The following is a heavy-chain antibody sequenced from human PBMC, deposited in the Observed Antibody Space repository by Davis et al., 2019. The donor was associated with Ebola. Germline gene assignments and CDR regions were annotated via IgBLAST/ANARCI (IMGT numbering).Heavy chain of an antibody. V-gene: IGHV3-7*01. Sequence: GESLKISCAASGFIFANYWMSWVRQAPGKGPEWVAIIKQDGGEKYYVDSVKGRFTISRDNAKNLLFLQMNSLRAEDTAVYYCATDRNWDFDYWGQGTLVTVSS. D-gene: IGHD7-27*01. CDR1: GFIFANYW. CDR3: ATDRNWDFDY. J-gene: IGHJ4*02. CDR2: IKQDGGEK.